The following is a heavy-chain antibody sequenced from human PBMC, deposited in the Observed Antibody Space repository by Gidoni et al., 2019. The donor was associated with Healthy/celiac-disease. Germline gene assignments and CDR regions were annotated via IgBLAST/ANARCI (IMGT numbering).Heavy chain of an antibody. J-gene: IGHJ4*02. Sequence: QVQLQQWGAGLLKPSETLSLPCAVCGGSFRGYYWSWIRPPPGKGLEWIGEVHHSGSTNYNPSLKSRVTISVDTSRKQFSLKLSSVTAADTALYYCARLIMGSTGPSYFDNWGQGTLVTVSS. CDR3: ARLIMGSTGPSYFDN. D-gene: IGHD1-26*01. V-gene: IGHV4-34*01. CDR1: GGSFRGYY. CDR2: VHHSGST.